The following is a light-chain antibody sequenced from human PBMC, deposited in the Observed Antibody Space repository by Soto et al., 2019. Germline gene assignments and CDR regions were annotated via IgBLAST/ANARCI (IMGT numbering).Light chain of an antibody. J-gene: IGKJ4*01. V-gene: IGKV3-11*01. CDR1: QSISSS. CDR2: DAS. CDR3: QQRSNWLT. Sequence: EIFLTQSPGTLSLSPGERATLSCRASQSISSSLAWYQQKPGQAPRLLIYDASDRADSIPARFTGRRSGTDFTLTISSLEPEDFAVYYCQQRSNWLTFGGGTRVEFK.